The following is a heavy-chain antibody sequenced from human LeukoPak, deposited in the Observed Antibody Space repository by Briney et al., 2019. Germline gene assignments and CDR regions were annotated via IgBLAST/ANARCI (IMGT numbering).Heavy chain of an antibody. J-gene: IGHJ4*02. CDR2: ISGRGSST. V-gene: IGHV3-23*01. CDR1: GLSLSNYV. CDR3: AKRGVVIRGILVSGYHTEAYHYDH. D-gene: IGHD3-10*01. Sequence: GGSLRLSCVLSGLSLSNYVMSGVRQAPGKGLEWVSYISGRGSSTTNADSVKGRFTISRVNSLNTVYLQMNTLRAEDTAVYFCAKRGVVIRGILVSGYHTEAYHYDHWGQGTLVTVSS.